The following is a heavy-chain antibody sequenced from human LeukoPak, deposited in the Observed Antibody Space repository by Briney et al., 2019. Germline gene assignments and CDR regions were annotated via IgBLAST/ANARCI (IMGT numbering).Heavy chain of an antibody. Sequence: GGSLRLSCAASGFTFSSYWMSWVRQAPGKGLEWVSAISGSGGSTYYADSVKGRFTISRDNSKNTLYLQMNSLRAEDTAVYYCAKDLGDYGDYSFRDYWGQGTLVTVSS. CDR1: GFTFSSYW. D-gene: IGHD4-17*01. V-gene: IGHV3-23*01. CDR3: AKDLGDYGDYSFRDY. J-gene: IGHJ4*02. CDR2: ISGSGGST.